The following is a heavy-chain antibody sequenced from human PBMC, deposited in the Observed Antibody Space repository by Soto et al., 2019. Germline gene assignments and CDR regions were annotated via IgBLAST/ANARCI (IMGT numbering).Heavy chain of an antibody. J-gene: IGHJ4*02. CDR3: AIPPKNDYGDYGGWGY. CDR1: GYTFTSYG. CDR2: ISAYNGNT. Sequence: QVQLVQSGAEVKKPGASVKVSCKASGYTFTSYGISWVRQAPGQGLEWMGWISAYNGNTNYAQKLQGRVTMTTDTXPXXDYRELRSLRSDDTAVYYCAIPPKNDYGDYGGWGYWGQGTLVTVSS. D-gene: IGHD4-17*01. V-gene: IGHV1-18*01.